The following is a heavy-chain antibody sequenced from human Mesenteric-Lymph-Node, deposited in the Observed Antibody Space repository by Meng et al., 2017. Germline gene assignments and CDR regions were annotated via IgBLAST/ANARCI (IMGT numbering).Heavy chain of an antibody. D-gene: IGHD4-17*01. CDR2: IYYRGST. V-gene: IGHV4-39*07. Sequence: QLHLQESGPELVKPSETLSLTCTISGGSITSTSSYWGWVRQPPGKGLEWIGSIYYRGSTNYNPSLKSRVTISVDTSKNQFSLKLSSVTAADTAVYYCARGPTTYFDYWGQGTLVTVSS. J-gene: IGHJ4*02. CDR1: GGSITSTSSY. CDR3: ARGPTTYFDY.